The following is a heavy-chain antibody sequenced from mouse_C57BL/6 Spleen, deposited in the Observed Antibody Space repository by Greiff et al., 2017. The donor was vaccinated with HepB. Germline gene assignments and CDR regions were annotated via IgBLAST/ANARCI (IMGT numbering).Heavy chain of an antibody. V-gene: IGHV7-1*01. J-gene: IGHJ2*01. CDR3: ARDAATGRGFDY. CDR2: SRNKANDYTT. D-gene: IGHD4-1*02. CDR1: GFTFSDFY. Sequence: EVKLMESGGGLVQSGRSLRLSCATSGFTFSDFYMEWVRQAPGKGLEWIAASRNKANDYTTEYSASVKGRFIVSRDTSQSILYLQMNALRAEDTAIYYCARDAATGRGFDYWGQGTTLTVSS.